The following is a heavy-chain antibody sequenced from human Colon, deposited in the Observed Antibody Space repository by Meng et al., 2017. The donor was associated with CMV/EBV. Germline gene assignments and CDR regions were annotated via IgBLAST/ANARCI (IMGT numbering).Heavy chain of an antibody. CDR1: GFFLNTSTVA. CDR2: FYWNDDQ. D-gene: IGHD3-3*01. CDR3: AHRRTIFGGFDP. V-gene: IGHV2-5*01. J-gene: IGHJ5*02. Sequence: SGPTLVKPTQTLTLTCTFSGFFLNTSTVAVGWFRQPPGKALKWLALFYWNDDQRYSPSLRNRLTLTRDTSKNQLVLTMTDMDPVDTATYFCAHRRTIFGGFDPWGQGSLVTVSS.